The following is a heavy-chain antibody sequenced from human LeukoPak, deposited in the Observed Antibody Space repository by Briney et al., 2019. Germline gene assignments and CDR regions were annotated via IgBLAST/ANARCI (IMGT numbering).Heavy chain of an antibody. V-gene: IGHV4-31*03. Sequence: SETLSLTCTVSGGSISSGGYYLSWIRQHPGKGLEWIVYIYYSGSTYYNPSLKSRVTISVDTSKNQFSLKLSSVTAADTAVYYCARDVGSSWDGGDAFDIWGQGTMVTVSS. CDR1: GGSISSGGYY. J-gene: IGHJ3*02. CDR2: IYYSGST. CDR3: ARDVGSSWDGGDAFDI. D-gene: IGHD6-13*01.